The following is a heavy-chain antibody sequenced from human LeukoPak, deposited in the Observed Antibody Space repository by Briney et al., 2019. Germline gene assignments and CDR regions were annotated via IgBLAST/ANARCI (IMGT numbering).Heavy chain of an antibody. CDR3: ARGPSITIFGVVMYTWFDP. V-gene: IGHV4-39*07. D-gene: IGHD3-3*01. CDR1: GGSLSSSSYY. Sequence: PSETLSLTCTVSGGSLSSSSYYWGWIRQPPGKGLEWIGSIDYSGGTYLSPSLRSRVTLSVDTSKNQFSLNLISVTAADTAVYYCARGPSITIFGVVMYTWFDPWGQGTPVSVSS. CDR2: IDYSGGT. J-gene: IGHJ5*02.